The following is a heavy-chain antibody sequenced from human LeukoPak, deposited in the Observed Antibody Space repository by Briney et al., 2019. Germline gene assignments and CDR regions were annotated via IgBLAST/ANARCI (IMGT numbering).Heavy chain of an antibody. J-gene: IGHJ6*03. CDR2: IIPIFGTT. CDR1: GGTFSNYA. V-gene: IGHV1-69*06. D-gene: IGHD3-10*01. Sequence: ASVKVSCKASGGTFSNYAISWVRQAPGQGLEWMGGIIPIFGTTNYAQKFQGRVTITADKSASAAYMELSSLRSEDTAVHYCARPRFPYYRLSGADYYYMDVWGKGTTVTVSS. CDR3: ARPRFPYYRLSGADYYYMDV.